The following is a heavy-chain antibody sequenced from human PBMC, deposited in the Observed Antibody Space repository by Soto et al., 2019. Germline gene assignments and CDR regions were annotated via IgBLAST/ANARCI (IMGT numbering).Heavy chain of an antibody. CDR3: ARGSSIAGLYYGMDV. J-gene: IGHJ6*02. D-gene: IGHD6-6*01. CDR2: NYYSGIT. CDR1: GGSISSGGYY. V-gene: IGHV4-31*03. Sequence: QVQLQESGPGLVKPSQTLSLTCTVSGGSISSGGYYWTWIRQHPGKGLEWIVYNYYSGITYYNPSLKSRVTISLDTSKNQFPLKLSSVTAAYTAVYYCARGSSIAGLYYGMDVWGQGTTVTVSS.